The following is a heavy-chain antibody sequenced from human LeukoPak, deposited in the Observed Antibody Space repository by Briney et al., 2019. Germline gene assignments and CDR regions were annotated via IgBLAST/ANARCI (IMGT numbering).Heavy chain of an antibody. V-gene: IGHV4-39*07. CDR3: ARGPVGSSSFDY. CDR2: INHSGST. D-gene: IGHD6-13*01. J-gene: IGHJ4*02. CDR1: GGSISSGGYY. Sequence: PSETLSLTCTVSGGSISSGGYYWSWIRQPPGKGLEWIGEINHSGSTNYNPSLKSRVTISVDTSKNQFSLKLSSVTAADTAVYYCARGPVGSSSFDYWGQGTLVTVSS.